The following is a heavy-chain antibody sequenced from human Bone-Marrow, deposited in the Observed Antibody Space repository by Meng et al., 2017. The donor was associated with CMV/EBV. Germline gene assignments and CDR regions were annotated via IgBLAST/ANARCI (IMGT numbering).Heavy chain of an antibody. Sequence: ASGFTFSSYWMHWVRQAPGKGLVWVSRINSDGSSTSYADSVKGRFTISRDNAKNTLYLQMNSLRAEDTAVYHCARFSGSGSYYNFDYWGQGTLVTVSS. CDR1: GFTFSSYW. CDR2: INSDGSST. D-gene: IGHD3-10*01. J-gene: IGHJ4*02. V-gene: IGHV3-74*01. CDR3: ARFSGSGSYYNFDY.